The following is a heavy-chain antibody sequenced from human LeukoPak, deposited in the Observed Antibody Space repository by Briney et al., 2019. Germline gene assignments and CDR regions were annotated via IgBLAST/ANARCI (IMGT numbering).Heavy chain of an antibody. CDR2: IYHNGDT. CDR3: ARLWSHSKTEDY. Sequence: SETLSLTCTVSGDSISSGLYAWGWLRQPPGEGLEWIGNIYHNGDTYYNPSLRSRVTISVDTSENQFFLNLRSVTAADTAVYYCARLWSHSKTEDYWGQGTVVTVSS. CDR1: GDSISSGLYA. J-gene: IGHJ4*02. V-gene: IGHV4-39*01. D-gene: IGHD3-16*01.